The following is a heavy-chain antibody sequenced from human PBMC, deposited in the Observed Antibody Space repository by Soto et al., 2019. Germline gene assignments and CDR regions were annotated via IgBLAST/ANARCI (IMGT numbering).Heavy chain of an antibody. CDR2: VSPKSGGT. CDR1: GYNFSDYY. J-gene: IGHJ5*02. V-gene: IGHV1-2*02. CDR3: AREISGGGTLNWFDP. D-gene: IGHD2-8*02. Sequence: ASVKVSCKASGYNFSDYYIHWVRQAPGQGLEWLGWVSPKSGGTNYAQKFKGRVTMTRDTCSNTVYMDLSGLKSYDTAVFYCAREISGGGTLNWFDPWGQGTLVTVSS.